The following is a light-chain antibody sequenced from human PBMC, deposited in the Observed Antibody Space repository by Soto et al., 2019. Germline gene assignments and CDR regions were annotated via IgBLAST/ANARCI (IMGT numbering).Light chain of an antibody. CDR3: LQDYNYPLT. Sequence: VMTQAPATLSVSPGERATLSCRASQTINNNVAWYQLKDGQVPRLLIYGASTRAADVPARFSGGGSGTEFTLTISSLQSEDFATYYCLQDYNYPLTFGGGTKVDIK. J-gene: IGKJ4*01. V-gene: IGKV3-15*01. CDR2: GAS. CDR1: QTINNN.